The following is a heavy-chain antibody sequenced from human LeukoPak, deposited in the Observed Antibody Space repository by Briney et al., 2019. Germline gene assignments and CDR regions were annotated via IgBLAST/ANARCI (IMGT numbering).Heavy chain of an antibody. CDR3: AKLPTSATSGQVDY. CDR1: SFILSSYA. D-gene: IGHD2-2*01. V-gene: IGHV3-23*01. Sequence: GGSLRLSCAASSFILSSYAMSWVRQAPVKGLEWVSDISGSGRTYYADSVKGRFAISRDISKNTLFLQMDSLRAEDTAVYYCAKLPTSATSGQVDYWGQGTLVTVSS. J-gene: IGHJ4*02. CDR2: ISGSGRT.